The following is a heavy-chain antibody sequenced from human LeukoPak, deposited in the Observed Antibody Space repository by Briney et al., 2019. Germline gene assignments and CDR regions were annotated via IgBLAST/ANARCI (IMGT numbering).Heavy chain of an antibody. CDR2: ISGSGATT. V-gene: IGHV3-23*01. CDR3: ARAYNWNQPDAFDI. CDR1: GVTFSSYA. Sequence: GGSLRLSCAASGVTFSSYAMSWVRQAPGKGLEWVSAISGSGATTYYADSVKGRFTISRDNSKNTLYLQMNSLRAEDTAVYYCARAYNWNQPDAFDIWGQGTMVTVSS. D-gene: IGHD1-20*01. J-gene: IGHJ3*02.